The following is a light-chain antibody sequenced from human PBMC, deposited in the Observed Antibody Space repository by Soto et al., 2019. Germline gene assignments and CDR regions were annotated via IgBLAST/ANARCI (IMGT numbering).Light chain of an antibody. J-gene: IGLJ1*01. CDR1: SSDIGAYNY. Sequence: QSALTQPASVSGSPGQSITISCTGTSSDIGAYNYVSWYRQHPGKAPKLMIYEVINRPSGVSNRFSGSKSGNTASLTISALQAEDEADYYCSSYTSSSTTPYVFGTGPKVTVL. V-gene: IGLV2-14*01. CDR2: EVI. CDR3: SSYTSSSTTPYV.